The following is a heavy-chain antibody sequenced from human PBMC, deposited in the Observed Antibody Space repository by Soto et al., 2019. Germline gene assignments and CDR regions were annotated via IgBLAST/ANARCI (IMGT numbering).Heavy chain of an antibody. CDR1: GYTFTSYD. V-gene: IGHV1-8*01. CDR2: MNPNSGNT. Sequence: QVQLVQSGAEVKKPGASVKVSCKASGYTFTSYDINWVRQATGQGLEWMGWMNPNSGNTGYAQKFQGRVIVTRNTAITTAYMELSSLRIEDTATYCCARERGASGMDVWGQGTTVTVSS. CDR3: ARERGASGMDV. J-gene: IGHJ6*02.